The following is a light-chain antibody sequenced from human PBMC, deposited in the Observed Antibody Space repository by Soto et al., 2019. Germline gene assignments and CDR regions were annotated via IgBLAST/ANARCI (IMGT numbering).Light chain of an antibody. CDR3: QQVSSFPLT. Sequence: DIQMTQSPSSVSASVGDRVTITCRASQGISSWLAWYHQKPGKAPKVLIYDASSLQSGVPSRCSGSGSGTDFTITISNLQPEDFATYYCQQVSSFPLTFGGGTKVEIK. CDR2: DAS. J-gene: IGKJ4*01. V-gene: IGKV1D-12*01. CDR1: QGISSW.